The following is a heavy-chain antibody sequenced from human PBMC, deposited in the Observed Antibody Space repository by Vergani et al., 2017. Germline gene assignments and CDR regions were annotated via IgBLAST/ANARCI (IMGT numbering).Heavy chain of an antibody. CDR2: IYYSGST. D-gene: IGHD6-13*01. Sequence: QVQLQESGPGLVKPSETLSLTCTVSGGSISSYYWSWIRQPPGKGLEWIGYIYYSGSTNYNPSLKSRVTISVDTSKNQFSLKLSSVTAAATAVYYCAMMWEGSSGDNWFDPWGQGTLVTVSS. CDR3: AMMWEGSSGDNWFDP. J-gene: IGHJ5*02. CDR1: GGSISSYY. V-gene: IGHV4-59*01.